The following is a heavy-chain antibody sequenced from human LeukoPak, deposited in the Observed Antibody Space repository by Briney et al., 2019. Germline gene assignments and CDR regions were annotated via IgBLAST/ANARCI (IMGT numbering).Heavy chain of an antibody. D-gene: IGHD5-18*01. CDR3: ARADIQLWTYYFDC. CDR2: INHSGST. Sequence: SETLSLTCAVYGGSFSGYYWSWIRQPPEKGLEWIEEINHSGSTNYNPSLKSRVTISVDTSKNQFSLKLSSVTAADTAVYYCARADIQLWTYYFDCWGQGTLVTVSS. V-gene: IGHV4-34*01. J-gene: IGHJ4*02. CDR1: GGSFSGYY.